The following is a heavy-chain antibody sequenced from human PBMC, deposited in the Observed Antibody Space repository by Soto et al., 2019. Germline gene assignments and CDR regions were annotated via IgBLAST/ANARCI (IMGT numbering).Heavy chain of an antibody. D-gene: IGHD6-19*01. Sequence: ASVKVSCKASGGTFSSYAISWVRQAPGQGLEWMGGIIPIFGTANYAQKFQGRVTITADESTSTAYMELNSLGAEDTAKYYCAKDLLQWLGGSGPFDYWGQGTLVTVSS. J-gene: IGHJ4*02. CDR1: GGTFSSYA. CDR2: IIPIFGTA. V-gene: IGHV1-69*13. CDR3: AKDLLQWLGGSGPFDY.